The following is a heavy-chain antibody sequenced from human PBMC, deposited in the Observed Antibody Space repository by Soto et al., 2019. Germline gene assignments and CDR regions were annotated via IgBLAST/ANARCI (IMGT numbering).Heavy chain of an antibody. CDR2: ISPYNGNP. J-gene: IGHJ6*03. V-gene: IGHV1-18*01. D-gene: IGHD3-9*01. CDR3: ARGVPYYAILLYYYSMDV. CDR1: GYTFTSYG. Sequence: QVQLVQSGAEVKKPGASVKVSCKASGYTFTSYGISWVRQAPGQGLEWMGWISPYNGNPNYAQKLQGRITMTSDTSTSTAYMELRSLSSDDTAVYYCARGVPYYAILLYYYSMDVWGKGTTVSVSS.